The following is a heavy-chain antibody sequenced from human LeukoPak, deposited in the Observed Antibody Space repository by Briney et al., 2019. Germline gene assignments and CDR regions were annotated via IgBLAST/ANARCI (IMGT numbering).Heavy chain of an antibody. J-gene: IGHJ6*02. CDR3: AKEGARALSRDYRMDV. V-gene: IGHV3-30*18. D-gene: IGHD5-12*01. CDR1: GFTFSIYG. Sequence: GGSLRLSCAASGFTFSIYGMHWVRQAPGKGLECVAVISYDGNNKYYADSVKGRFTISRDNSKNSLYLQMNSLRAEDTAVYYCAKEGARALSRDYRMDVWGQGTTVTVSS. CDR2: ISYDGNNK.